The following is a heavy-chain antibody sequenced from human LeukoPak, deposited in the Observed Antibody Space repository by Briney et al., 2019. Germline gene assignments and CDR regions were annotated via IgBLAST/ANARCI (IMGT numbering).Heavy chain of an antibody. J-gene: IGHJ6*04. CDR3: ASRRGGDVMDV. Sequence: ASVNVSCKASGYRFTNHYMHWVRQDPGHGLEWMGIINPSVGSRNYTQKFQGRVTMTRDTSPSTVYLELSRLTSDYPAVYYCASRRGGDVMDVGGKGTRDSV. CDR1: GYRFTNHY. D-gene: IGHD3-16*01. CDR2: INPSVGSR. V-gene: IGHV1-46*01.